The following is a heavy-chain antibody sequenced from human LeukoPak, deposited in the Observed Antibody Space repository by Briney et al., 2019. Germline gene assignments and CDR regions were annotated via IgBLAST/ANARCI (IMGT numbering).Heavy chain of an antibody. J-gene: IGHJ4*02. CDR1: GGSISSYY. CDR2: IYYSGST. Sequence: PSETLSLTCTVSGGSISSYYWSWIRQPPGKGLEWIGYIYYSGSTNYNPSLKSRVTISVDTSKNQFSLKLSSVTAADTAVYYCARHGVGSYSSSPWSFDYWGQGTLVTVSS. CDR3: ARHGVGSYSSSPWSFDY. V-gene: IGHV4-59*08. D-gene: IGHD6-13*01.